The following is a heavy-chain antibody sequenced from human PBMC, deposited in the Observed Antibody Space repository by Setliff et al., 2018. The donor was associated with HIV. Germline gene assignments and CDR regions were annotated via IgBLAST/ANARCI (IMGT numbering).Heavy chain of an antibody. J-gene: IGHJ6*03. CDR3: ARAYFSVVIKYMDV. CDR1: GGTFSNYS. V-gene: IGHV1-69*10. CDR2: IIPMFGIA. Sequence: SVKVSCKASGGTFSNYSITWVRQAPGQGLEWMGGIIPMFGIANHAQKFQGRVTITADTSTGTAYMELSRLRSEDTAVYYCARAYFSVVIKYMDVWGKGTTVTVSS. D-gene: IGHD3-22*01.